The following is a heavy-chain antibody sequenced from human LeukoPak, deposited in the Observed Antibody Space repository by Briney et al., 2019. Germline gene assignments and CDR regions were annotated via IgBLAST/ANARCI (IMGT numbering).Heavy chain of an antibody. J-gene: IGHJ4*02. CDR2: IHGSGDRT. V-gene: IGHV3-23*01. Sequence: GGSLRLSCAASGFSFSTFAMTWVRQAPGKGLEWVSAIHGSGDRTYYADSVKGRFTISRDNSKNRVYLQMNSLRAEDTAVYYCAKDQGNDYGDQLHFWSQGTLVTVSS. CDR3: AKDQGNDYGDQLHF. D-gene: IGHD4-17*01. CDR1: GFSFSTFA.